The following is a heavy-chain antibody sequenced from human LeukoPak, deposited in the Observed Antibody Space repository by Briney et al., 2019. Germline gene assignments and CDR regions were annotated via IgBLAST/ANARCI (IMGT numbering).Heavy chain of an antibody. J-gene: IGHJ4*02. V-gene: IGHV3-48*03. CDR3: ARGITMVRGVTLDY. CDR1: GFTFSSYE. D-gene: IGHD3-10*01. CDR2: ISSSGSTI. Sequence: PGGSLRLSCAASGFTFSSYEMNCVRQAPGKGLEWVSYISSSGSTIYYADSVKGRFTISRDNAKNSLYLQMNSLRAEDTAVYYCARGITMVRGVTLDYWGQGTLVTVSS.